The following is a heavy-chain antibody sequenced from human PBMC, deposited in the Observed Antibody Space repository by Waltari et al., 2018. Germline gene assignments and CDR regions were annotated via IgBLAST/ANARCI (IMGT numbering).Heavy chain of an antibody. CDR2: FEPEEGET. CDR1: GYTLTELS. V-gene: IGHV1-24*01. Sequence: QVQLVQSGAEVKKPGASVKVSCKVSGYTLTELSMHWVRQAPGKGLEWMGGFEPEEGETIYAQKFQGRVTMTEDTATDTAYMELSSLRSEDTAVYYCATPLGGSGGFGYWGQGTLVTVSS. J-gene: IGHJ4*02. D-gene: IGHD3-10*01. CDR3: ATPLGGSGGFGY.